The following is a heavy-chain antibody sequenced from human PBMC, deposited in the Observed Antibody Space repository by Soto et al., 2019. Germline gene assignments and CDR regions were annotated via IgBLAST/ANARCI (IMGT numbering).Heavy chain of an antibody. CDR2: ISWNSGNI. V-gene: IGHV3-9*01. CDR1: GFTFDDYA. Sequence: EVQLVESGGGLVQPGRSLRLSCAASGFTFDDYAMHWVRQAPGKGLEWVSGISWNSGNIDYADSVKGRFASSRDNAKNSLYLQMNSLRAEDTALYYCAKSPTPKVTTARGGYFDYWGQGTLVTVSS. D-gene: IGHD4-17*01. J-gene: IGHJ4*02. CDR3: AKSPTPKVTTARGGYFDY.